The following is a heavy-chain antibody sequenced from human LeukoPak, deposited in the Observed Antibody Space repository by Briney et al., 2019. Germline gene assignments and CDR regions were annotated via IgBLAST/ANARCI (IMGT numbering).Heavy chain of an antibody. J-gene: IGHJ2*01. D-gene: IGHD2/OR15-2a*01. CDR3: AADSRCTSLRCFEVDYFDL. CDR2: IVVGSGRT. V-gene: IGHV1-58*01. CDR1: GFTFSSSA. Sequence: ASVKVSCKASGFTFSSSAVQWVRQARGQRLEWIGWIVVGSGRTHYAQKFQERVTITRDMSTSTAYMELSSLRSEDTAVYYSAADSRCTSLRCFEVDYFDLWGRGTLVTVSS.